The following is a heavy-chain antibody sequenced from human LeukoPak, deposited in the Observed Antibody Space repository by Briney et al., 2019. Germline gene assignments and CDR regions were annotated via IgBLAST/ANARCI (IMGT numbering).Heavy chain of an antibody. Sequence: SETLSLTYTVSGGSISSYCWSWVWQPAGKGLEWIGLFYASVITNYNPSLKTRVTISVDTSKNPFSLNLRSVAAADTAIYSCATTLHYGCFAPWGQGALVTVSS. V-gene: IGHV4-4*07. J-gene: IGHJ5*02. CDR3: ATTLHYGCFAP. D-gene: IGHD3-16*01. CDR1: GGSISSYC. CDR2: FYASVIT.